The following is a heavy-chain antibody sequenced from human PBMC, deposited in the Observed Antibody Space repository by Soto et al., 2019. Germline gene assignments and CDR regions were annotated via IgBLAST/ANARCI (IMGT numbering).Heavy chain of an antibody. D-gene: IGHD6-19*01. J-gene: IGHJ6*03. V-gene: IGHV1-18*01. CDR3: ARDRGVAPPVAGNTHYYYYMDV. Sequence: QDQLVQSGAEVKKPGASVTVSCKASGYSFTNYGITWVRQAPGQGLEWMGWISGFNGNTHYAQQLQGSVTMTTDPSTSTAYMELRSLRSDDTAVYYCARDRGVAPPVAGNTHYYYYMDVWGKGTTVTVSS. CDR1: GYSFTNYG. CDR2: ISGFNGNT.